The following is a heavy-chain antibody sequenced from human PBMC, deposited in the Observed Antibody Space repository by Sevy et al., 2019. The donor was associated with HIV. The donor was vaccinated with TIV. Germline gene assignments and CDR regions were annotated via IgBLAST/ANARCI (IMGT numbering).Heavy chain of an antibody. CDR2: TYYRSKWYN. J-gene: IGHJ6*02. CDR3: ARDSSGRTRRDYYYYGMDV. V-gene: IGHV6-1*01. D-gene: IGHD6-25*01. CDR1: GDSVSSNSAA. Sequence: SQTLSLTCAISGDSVSSNSAAWNWIRQSPSRGLEWLGRTYYRSKWYNDYAVSVKSRITINPDTSKNQFSLQLNSVTPEDTAVYYCARDSSGRTRRDYYYYGMDVWGQGTTVTVSS.